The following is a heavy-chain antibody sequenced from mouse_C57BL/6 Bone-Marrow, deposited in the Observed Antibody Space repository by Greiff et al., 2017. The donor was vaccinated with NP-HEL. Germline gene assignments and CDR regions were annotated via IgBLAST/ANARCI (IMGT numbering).Heavy chain of an antibody. Sequence: EVMLVESGGGLVQPGGSLSLSCAASGFTFTDYYMSWVRQPPGKALEWLGFIRNKANGYTTEYSASVKGRFTISRDNSQSILYLQMNALRAEDSATYYCASHDGYYGFAYWGQGTLVTVSA. D-gene: IGHD2-3*01. J-gene: IGHJ3*01. V-gene: IGHV7-3*01. CDR2: IRNKANGYTT. CDR1: GFTFTDYY. CDR3: ASHDGYYGFAY.